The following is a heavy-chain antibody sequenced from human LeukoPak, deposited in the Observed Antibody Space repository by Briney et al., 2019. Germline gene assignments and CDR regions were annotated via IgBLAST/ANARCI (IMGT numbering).Heavy chain of an antibody. D-gene: IGHD3-10*01. CDR1: GFTFSSYS. V-gene: IGHV3-48*04. J-gene: IGHJ4*02. CDR2: ISSGSSII. CDR3: AKGGIKWFGELLYIDY. Sequence: GGSLRLSCAASGFTFSSYSMTWVRQAPGKGLEWVSYISSGSSIIYYTDSVKGRFAISRDNAKNSLFLQMNSLRAEDTAVYYCAKGGIKWFGELLYIDYWGQGTLVTVSS.